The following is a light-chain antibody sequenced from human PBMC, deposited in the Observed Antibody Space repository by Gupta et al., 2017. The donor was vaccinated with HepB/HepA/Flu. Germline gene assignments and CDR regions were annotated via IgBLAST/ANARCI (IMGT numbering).Light chain of an antibody. V-gene: IGLV1-47*01. CDR3: AVWDDSLSAVV. CDR2: RSN. Sequence: QSVLTQSPSASGTPGQKITISWSGSTPNIVSNHVHWYQHLPGTAPKLLIYRSNQRPSRIPDRFSGSRSGTSGTLAISGLQSDDEADYFCAVWDDSLSAVVFGGGTKVTV. J-gene: IGLJ2*01. CDR1: TPNIVSNH.